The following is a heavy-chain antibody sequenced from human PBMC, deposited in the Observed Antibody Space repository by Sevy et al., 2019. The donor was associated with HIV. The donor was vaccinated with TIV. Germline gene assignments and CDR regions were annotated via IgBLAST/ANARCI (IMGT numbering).Heavy chain of an antibody. J-gene: IGHJ3*02. D-gene: IGHD1-1*01. CDR1: GGPIGSDSYY. Sequence: SETLSLTCTVSGGPIGSDSYYWSWIRQPAGKGPEWIGRVYTSGTTNLNPSLKSRVTISIDTSKNLYSLELSSVTAADTAVYFCARLHSANWSAFDNWGQGTMVTVSS. V-gene: IGHV4-61*02. CDR2: VYTSGTT. CDR3: ARLHSANWSAFDN.